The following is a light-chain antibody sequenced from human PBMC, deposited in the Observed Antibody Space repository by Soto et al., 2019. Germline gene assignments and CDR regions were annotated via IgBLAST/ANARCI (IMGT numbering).Light chain of an antibody. J-gene: IGLJ3*02. CDR1: SSDIGGYNY. CDR3: CSYTTTGTRV. V-gene: IGLV2-14*01. CDR2: AVS. Sequence: QSALTQPASVSGSPGQSITISCTGTSSDIGGYNYVSWYQQHPDKVPKLMIDAVSDRPSGVSSRFSGSKSGNTASLTISGLQAEDEADYYCCSYTTTGTRVFGGGTKVTVL.